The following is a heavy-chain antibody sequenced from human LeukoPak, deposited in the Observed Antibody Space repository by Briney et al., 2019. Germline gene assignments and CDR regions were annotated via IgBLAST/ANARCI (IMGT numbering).Heavy chain of an antibody. D-gene: IGHD5-12*01. Sequence: PGGSLRLSCEASGFTFGSHAMYWVRQAPGKGLEWVSYISSSGSTIYYADSVKGRFTISRDNAKNSLYLQMNSLRAEDTAVYYCARDALRGYSGYEDYWGQGTLVTVSS. V-gene: IGHV3-48*03. CDR2: ISSSGSTI. CDR1: GFTFGSHA. J-gene: IGHJ4*02. CDR3: ARDALRGYSGYEDY.